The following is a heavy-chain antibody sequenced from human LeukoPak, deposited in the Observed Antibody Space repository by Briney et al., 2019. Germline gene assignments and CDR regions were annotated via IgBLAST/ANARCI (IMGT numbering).Heavy chain of an antibody. CDR1: GGSFSSDSYS. V-gene: IGHV4-61*02. CDR2: IYTSGST. CDR3: ARVTLYSSTWYFDY. Sequence: PSETLSLTCTVSGGSFSSDSYSWNWVRQPAGKGLEWIGRIYTSGSTNYNPSLKSRVTISVDTSKTQFSLKLSSVTAADTAVYYCARVTLYSSTWYFDYWGQGTLVTVSS. D-gene: IGHD6-13*01. J-gene: IGHJ4*02.